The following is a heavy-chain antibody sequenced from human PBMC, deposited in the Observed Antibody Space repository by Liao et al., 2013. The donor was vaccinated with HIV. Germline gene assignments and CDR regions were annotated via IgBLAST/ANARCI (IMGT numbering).Heavy chain of an antibody. D-gene: IGHD3-3*01. Sequence: QVQLQESGPGLVKPSETLSLTCTVSGGSISTYYWSWIRQPPGKGLEWIGHIYYSGNTNYNPSLKSRVTISVDTSKNQFSLRLSSVTAADTAVYYCARGVHDFWSGYRNYYFDYWGQGILVTVSS. J-gene: IGHJ4*02. CDR3: ARGVHDFWSGYRNYYFDY. V-gene: IGHV4-59*01. CDR2: IYYSGNT. CDR1: GGSISTYY.